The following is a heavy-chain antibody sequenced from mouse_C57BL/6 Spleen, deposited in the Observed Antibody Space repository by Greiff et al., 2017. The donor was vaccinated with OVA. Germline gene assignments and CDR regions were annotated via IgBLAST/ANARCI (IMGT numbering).Heavy chain of an antibody. CDR3: AREGGNWGN. D-gene: IGHD4-1*01. Sequence: EVQLVESGPGLVKPSQSLSLTCSVTGYSITSGYYWNWIRQFPGNKLEWMGYISYDGSNNYNPSLKNRISITRDTSKNQFFLKLNSVTTEDTATYYCAREGGNWGNWGQGTLVTVSA. J-gene: IGHJ3*01. V-gene: IGHV3-6*01. CDR1: GYSITSGYY. CDR2: ISYDGSN.